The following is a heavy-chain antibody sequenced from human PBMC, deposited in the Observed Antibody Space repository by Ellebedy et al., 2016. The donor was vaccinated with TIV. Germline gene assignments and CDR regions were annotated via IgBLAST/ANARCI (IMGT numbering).Heavy chain of an antibody. CDR3: AKNRRGVSHYYGMDV. CDR1: GFTFSSHA. V-gene: IGHV3-23*01. CDR2: VSGSGGKI. J-gene: IGHJ6*02. Sequence: PGGSLRLSCAVSGFTFSSHAMSWVRQAPGKGLEWVTTVSGSGGKIYYVDSVKGRFTISRDNSKKTLYLQMNSLRAEDTAVYYCAKNRRGVSHYYGMDVWGQGTTVTVSS. D-gene: IGHD1-14*01.